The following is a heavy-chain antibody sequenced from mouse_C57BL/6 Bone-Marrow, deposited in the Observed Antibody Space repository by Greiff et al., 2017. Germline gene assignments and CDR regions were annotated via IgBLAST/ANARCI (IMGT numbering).Heavy chain of an antibody. D-gene: IGHD4-1*01. V-gene: IGHV7-3*01. CDR2: IRNKANGYTT. J-gene: IGHJ1*03. CDR1: GFTFTDYY. Sequence: EVKLMESGGGLVQPGGSLSLSCAASGFTFTDYYMSWVRQPPGKALEWLGFIRNKANGYTTEYSASVKGRFTISRDNSQSILYLQMNALRAEASATYYCARPNWDWYFDVWGTGTTVTVAS. CDR3: ARPNWDWYFDV.